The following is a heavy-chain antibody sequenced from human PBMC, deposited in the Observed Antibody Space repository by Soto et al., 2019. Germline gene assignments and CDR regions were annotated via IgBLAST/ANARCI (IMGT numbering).Heavy chain of an antibody. J-gene: IGHJ6*02. V-gene: IGHV1-2*02. D-gene: IGHD2-15*01. CDR2: INPNSGGT. CDR1: GYTFTGYY. CDR3: ARDRAAAYYYYGMDV. Sequence: ASVKVSCKASGYTFTGYYMHWVRQAPGQGLEWMGWINPNSGGTNYAQKFQGRVTMTRDTSISTAYMELSRMRSDDTAVYYCARDRAAAYYYYGMDVWRQRTTVTVSS.